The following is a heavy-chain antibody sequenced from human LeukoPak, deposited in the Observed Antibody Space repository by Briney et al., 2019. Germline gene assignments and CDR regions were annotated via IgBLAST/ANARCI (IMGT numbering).Heavy chain of an antibody. V-gene: IGHV3-21*01. CDR1: GFTFNTYS. J-gene: IGHJ4*02. CDR2: IDSSGGYM. CDR3: ARLAVAGTLDY. D-gene: IGHD6-19*01. Sequence: PGGSLRLSCEASGFTFNTYSMNWARQAPGKGLEWVSSIDSSGGYMFYADSVKGRFTISRDNAKNSLYLQMNSLRAEDTAVYYCARLAVAGTLDYWGQGTLVTVSS.